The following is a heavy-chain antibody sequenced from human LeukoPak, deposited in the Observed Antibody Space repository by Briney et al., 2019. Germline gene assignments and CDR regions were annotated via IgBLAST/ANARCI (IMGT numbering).Heavy chain of an antibody. CDR3: ARGRNIEMTTMSGGSDY. V-gene: IGHV1-2*02. CDR1: GYTFTGYY. Sequence: GASVKVSCKASGYTFTGYYMHWVRQAPGQGLEWLAWINPNSGGTNYAQKFQGRVTMTRDTSISTAYMDLSDLRSDDTAVYYCARGRNIEMTTMSGGSDYWGQGTLVTVSS. J-gene: IGHJ4*02. D-gene: IGHD5-24*01. CDR2: INPNSGGT.